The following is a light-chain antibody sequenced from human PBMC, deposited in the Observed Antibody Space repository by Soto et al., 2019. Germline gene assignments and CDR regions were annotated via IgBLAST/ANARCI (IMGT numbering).Light chain of an antibody. Sequence: EIVFTQAPGTLSLAPGERVNSCCRASQRVSGSNVGWYQQKPGQAPSLLIYGASTRTTGVPDRFSGSGSGTDFTLTISRLAPEDFAVYYCHYYGRSRLPFGGGTTV. CDR2: GAS. CDR1: QRVSGSN. J-gene: IGKJ4*01. CDR3: HYYGRSRLP. V-gene: IGKV3-20*01.